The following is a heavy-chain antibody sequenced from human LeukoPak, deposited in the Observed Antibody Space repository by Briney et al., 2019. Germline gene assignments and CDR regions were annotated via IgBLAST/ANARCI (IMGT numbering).Heavy chain of an antibody. CDR2: IHYSGGT. CDR3: SSGHQRDGYTYFDF. Sequence: SETLSLTCTVSGGSISSYYWTWIRQPPGKGLEWIGYIHYSGGTNYIPSLKSRVTISVDTSKNQFSLKLSSVTAAGTAVYYCSSGHQRDGYTYFDFWGQGTLVTVSS. D-gene: IGHD5-24*01. J-gene: IGHJ4*02. V-gene: IGHV4-59*01. CDR1: GGSISSYY.